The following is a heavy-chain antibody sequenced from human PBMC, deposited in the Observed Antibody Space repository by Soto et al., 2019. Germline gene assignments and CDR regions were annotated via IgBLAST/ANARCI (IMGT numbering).Heavy chain of an antibody. CDR3: ASSSGNNYGVGTNYYFDY. CDR1: GSTFSTYS. Sequence: SVKVSCKTSGSTFSTYSIVWVRQAPGEGLEWMGGIIPLFGTANYAQKFQDRVTITADKSTNTAFMELSSMKSEDTAMYYCASSSGNNYGVGTNYYFDYWGQGTLVTVSS. CDR2: IIPLFGTA. V-gene: IGHV1-69*06. D-gene: IGHD1-26*01. J-gene: IGHJ4*02.